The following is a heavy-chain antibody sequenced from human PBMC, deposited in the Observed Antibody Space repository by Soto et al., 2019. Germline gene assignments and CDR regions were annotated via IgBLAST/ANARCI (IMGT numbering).Heavy chain of an antibody. CDR2: IIPIFGTA. CDR1: GGTFSSYA. Sequence: SVKVSCKASGGTFSSYAISWVRQAPGQGLEWMGGIIPIFGTANYAQKFQGRVTITADESTSTAYMELSSLRSEDTAVYYCARWGIAAAGNLYYYYYGMDVWGQGTTVTVSS. J-gene: IGHJ6*02. CDR3: ARWGIAAAGNLYYYYYGMDV. V-gene: IGHV1-69*13. D-gene: IGHD6-13*01.